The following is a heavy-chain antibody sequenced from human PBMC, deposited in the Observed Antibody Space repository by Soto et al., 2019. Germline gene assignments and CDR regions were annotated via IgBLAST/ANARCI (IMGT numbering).Heavy chain of an antibody. V-gene: IGHV1-2*02. CDR2: INPKSGAT. D-gene: IGHD2-2*01. Sequence: ASVKVSCKASGYTFTGYYMHWVRQAPGQGLEWMGWINPKSGATNYAQNFQGRVTMTRDTSISTAYMELSRLRSDDTAVYYCARDTGYCSSNGCWTFDPWGHGTLVTVSS. CDR3: ARDTGYCSSNGCWTFDP. CDR1: GYTFTGYY. J-gene: IGHJ5*02.